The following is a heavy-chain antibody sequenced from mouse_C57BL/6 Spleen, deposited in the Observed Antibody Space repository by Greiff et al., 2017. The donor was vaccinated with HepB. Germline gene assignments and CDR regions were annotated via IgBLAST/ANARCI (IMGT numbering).Heavy chain of an antibody. CDR1: GFNIKDYY. Sequence: VQLQQSGAELVRPGASVKLSCTASGFNIKDYYMHWVKQRPEQGLEWIGRIDPEDGDTEYAPKFQGKATMTADTSSNTAYLQLSSLTSADTAVYYCTTGGYGSSQYYVDYWGQGTTLTVAS. CDR2: IDPEDGDT. D-gene: IGHD1-1*01. V-gene: IGHV14-1*01. J-gene: IGHJ2*01. CDR3: TTGGYGSSQYYVDY.